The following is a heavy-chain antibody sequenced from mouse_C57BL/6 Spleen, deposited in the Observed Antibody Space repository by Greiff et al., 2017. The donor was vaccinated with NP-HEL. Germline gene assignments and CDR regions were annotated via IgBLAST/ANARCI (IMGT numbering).Heavy chain of an antibody. D-gene: IGHD1-1*01. V-gene: IGHV14-2*01. CDR2: IDPEDGET. Sequence: EVQLVESGAELVKPGASVKLSCTASGFNIKDYYMHWVKQRTEQGLEWIGRIDPEDGETKYAPKFQGKATITADTSSNTAYLQLSSLTSEDTAVYYCVPITTVVAPFAYWGQGTLVTVSA. CDR1: GFNIKDYY. J-gene: IGHJ3*01. CDR3: VPITTVVAPFAY.